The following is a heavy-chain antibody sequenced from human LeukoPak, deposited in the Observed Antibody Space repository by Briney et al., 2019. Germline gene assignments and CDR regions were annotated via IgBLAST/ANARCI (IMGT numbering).Heavy chain of an antibody. CDR2: IRYDGSNK. Sequence: GGSLRLSCAASGFTFSSYGMHWVRPAPGKGLEWVAFIRYDGSNKYYADSVKGRFTISRDNSKNTLYLQMNSLRAEDTAVYYCAKDVGRYYYDSSDFDYWGQGTLVTVSS. J-gene: IGHJ4*02. D-gene: IGHD3-22*01. CDR3: AKDVGRYYYDSSDFDY. V-gene: IGHV3-30*02. CDR1: GFTFSSYG.